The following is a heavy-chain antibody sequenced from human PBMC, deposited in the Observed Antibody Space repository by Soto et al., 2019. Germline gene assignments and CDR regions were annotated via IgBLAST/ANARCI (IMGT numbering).Heavy chain of an antibody. Sequence: SVQVSCKTSGGTFSNDAISWVRQAPGQGLEWMGGIIPIYGTTHYAQKFQDRVKLTADESTGTAYMELSSLRSEDTGVYYCARDGMGTLVGGMDVWGQGTTVTVSS. J-gene: IGHJ6*02. CDR3: ARDGMGTLVGGMDV. CDR2: IIPIYGTT. CDR1: GGTFSNDA. V-gene: IGHV1-69*13. D-gene: IGHD6-6*01.